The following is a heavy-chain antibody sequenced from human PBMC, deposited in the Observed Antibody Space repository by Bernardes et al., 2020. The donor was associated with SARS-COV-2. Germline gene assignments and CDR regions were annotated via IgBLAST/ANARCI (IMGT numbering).Heavy chain of an antibody. D-gene: IGHD6-13*01. CDR1: GYTFTTYA. CDR3: ARVGLVGYCVSSNCWGDGY. CDR2: ISAQNGDT. V-gene: IGHV1-18*01. Sequence: AAAKVSCKASGYTFTTYAISWVRQAPGQGLEWMGWISAQNGDTDYAQKLQGRVTMTTDTSTSTTYMELRSLRSDDTAVYYCARVGLVGYCVSSNCWGDGYWGQGTLVTVSS. J-gene: IGHJ4*02.